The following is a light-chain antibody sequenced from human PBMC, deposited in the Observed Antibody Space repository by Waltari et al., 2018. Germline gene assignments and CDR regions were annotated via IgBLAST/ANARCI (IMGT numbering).Light chain of an antibody. CDR2: DAS. Sequence: DIQMTQSPSTLSASVGDRVTITCRPSQSFGGSLAWFQQKPGKAPELLIYDASTLEPGVPSRFSGSGAGAEFTLTVSSLQPDDFATYYCQQYNNFPFTFGPGTTV. V-gene: IGKV1-5*01. CDR3: QQYNNFPFT. J-gene: IGKJ3*01. CDR1: QSFGGS.